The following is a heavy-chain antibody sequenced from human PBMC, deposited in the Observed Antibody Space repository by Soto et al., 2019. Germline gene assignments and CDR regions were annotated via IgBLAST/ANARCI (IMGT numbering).Heavy chain of an antibody. CDR2: TYHSGST. D-gene: IGHD3-22*01. Sequence: SETLSLTCDVSGDSISSSGSSWNWIRQPPGKALEWIGFTYHSGSTYYNPSLESRVTISVDRSKNQFSLKLKSVTAADRAVYYCAASLSTQYYDSSGYYPDFDIWGQVIMVTVSS. J-gene: IGHJ3*02. CDR3: AASLSTQYYDSSGYYPDFDI. V-gene: IGHV4-30-2*01. CDR1: GDSISSSGSS.